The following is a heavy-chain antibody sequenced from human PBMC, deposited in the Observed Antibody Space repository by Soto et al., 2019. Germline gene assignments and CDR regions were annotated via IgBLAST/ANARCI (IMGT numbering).Heavy chain of an antibody. CDR3: PRDSRSGGSCYSAGDV. J-gene: IGHJ6*02. Sequence: QVQLQESGPGLVKPSQTLSLTCTVSGGSISSGDYYWSWIRQPPGKGLEWIGYIYYSGSTYYNPSHKSRVTISVDTSKNQFPLKLSSVTAAGTAVYYCPRDSRSGGSCYSAGDVWGQGTTVTVSS. V-gene: IGHV4-30-4*01. D-gene: IGHD2-15*01. CDR2: IYYSGST. CDR1: GGSISSGDYY.